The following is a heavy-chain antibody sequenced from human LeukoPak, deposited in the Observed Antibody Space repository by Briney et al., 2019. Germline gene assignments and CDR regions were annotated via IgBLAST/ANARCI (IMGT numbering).Heavy chain of an antibody. V-gene: IGHV3-73*01. D-gene: IGHD3-22*01. CDR1: GFTFSGSA. J-gene: IGHJ4*02. Sequence: GGSLRLSCAASGFTFSGSAMHWVRQASGKGLEWVGRIRSKANSYATAYAASVKGRFTISRDDSKNTAYLQMNSLETEDTAVYYCTRHAFDSSGFSPTTDYWGQGTLVTVSS. CDR3: TRHAFDSSGFSPTTDY. CDR2: IRSKANSYAT.